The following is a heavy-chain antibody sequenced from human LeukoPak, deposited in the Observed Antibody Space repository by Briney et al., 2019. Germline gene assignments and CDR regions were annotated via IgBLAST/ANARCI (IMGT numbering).Heavy chain of an antibody. CDR2: ITSDGTGT. Sequence: GGSLRLSCAVSGIRISDHWMHWVRQVPGRQPEWLARITSDGTGTSYADSVRGRFMISRDNARNTLFLQMTSVRGDDTAVYYCAILKSPIDPDYWGQGTLVTVSA. J-gene: IGHJ4*02. V-gene: IGHV3-74*01. D-gene: IGHD2-21*01. CDR3: AILKSPIDPDY. CDR1: GIRISDHW.